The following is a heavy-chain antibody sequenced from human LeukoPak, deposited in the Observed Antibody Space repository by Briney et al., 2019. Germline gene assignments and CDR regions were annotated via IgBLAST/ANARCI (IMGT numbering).Heavy chain of an antibody. J-gene: IGHJ4*02. V-gene: IGHV3-30*18. CDR2: ISYDGSNK. CDR1: GFTFSSYG. Sequence: PGGSLRLSCAAPGFTFSSYGMHWVRQAPGKGLEWVAVISYDGSNKYYADSVKGRFTISRDNSKNTLYLQMNSLRAEDTAVYYCAKDGYRWFVGGTEGGLERLSSYFDYWGQGTLVTVSS. CDR3: AKDGYRWFVGGTEGGLERLSSYFDY. D-gene: IGHD1-1*01.